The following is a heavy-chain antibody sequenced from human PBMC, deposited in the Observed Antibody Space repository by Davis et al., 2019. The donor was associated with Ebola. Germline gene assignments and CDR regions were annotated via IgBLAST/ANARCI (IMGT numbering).Heavy chain of an antibody. J-gene: IGHJ4*02. Sequence: MPGGSLRLSCTVSGGSISSYYWSWIRQPPGKGLEWIANIHHSGTTFYNPSLKSRVTISVDTSKNQFSLKLNSVTAADTALYHCARQSLDFDYWGQGILVTVSS. CDR1: GGSISSYY. V-gene: IGHV4-59*04. D-gene: IGHD4-11*01. CDR3: ARQSLDFDY. CDR2: IHHSGTT.